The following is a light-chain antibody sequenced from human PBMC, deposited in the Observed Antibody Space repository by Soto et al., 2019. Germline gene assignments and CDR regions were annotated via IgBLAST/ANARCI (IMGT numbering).Light chain of an antibody. CDR1: QDISSF. CDR2: AAT. CDR3: QQLALYPST. Sequence: IQLTQSPSSLSASVGDRVTITCRASQDISSFLAWYQQKPGKAPNLLIYAATSLQSGVPSRFSGSGSGTEFTLTISSLQPEDFATYYCQQLALYPSTFGGGTKVG. J-gene: IGKJ4*01. V-gene: IGKV1-9*01.